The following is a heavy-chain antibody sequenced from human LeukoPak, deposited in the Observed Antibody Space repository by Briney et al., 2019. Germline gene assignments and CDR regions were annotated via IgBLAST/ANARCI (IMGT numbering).Heavy chain of an antibody. V-gene: IGHV3-23*01. D-gene: IGHD3-22*01. CDR2: IRGSGDRT. CDR1: GFTFSSYA. J-gene: IGHJ4*02. Sequence: GGSLRLSCAASGFTFSSYAICCVRQAPGKGHEPHPPIRGSGDRTYYGDSVRGRFTITRDNSKNTLYLQMNSLRAEDTAIYYCAKVLTTYFYDSSGYPWGQGTLVTASP. CDR3: AKVLTTYFYDSSGYP.